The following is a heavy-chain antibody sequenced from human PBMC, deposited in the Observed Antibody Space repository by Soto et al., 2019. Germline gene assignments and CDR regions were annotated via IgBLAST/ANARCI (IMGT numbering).Heavy chain of an antibody. Sequence: GGSLRLSCAASGFTFSSYAMSWVRQAPGKGLEWVSAISGSGGSTYYADSVKGRFTISRDNSKNTLYLQMNSLRAEDTAVYYCAKNWGGYRINPTFDYWGQGTLVTVSS. CDR1: GFTFSSYA. CDR2: ISGSGGST. D-gene: IGHD3-16*02. J-gene: IGHJ4*02. CDR3: AKNWGGYRINPTFDY. V-gene: IGHV3-23*01.